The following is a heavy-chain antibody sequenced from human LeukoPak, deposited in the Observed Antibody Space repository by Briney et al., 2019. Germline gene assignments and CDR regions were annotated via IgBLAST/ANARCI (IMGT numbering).Heavy chain of an antibody. J-gene: IGHJ4*02. CDR3: ATHTAMATN. Sequence: SETLSLTCAVSGGSISSSNWWSWVRQPPGKGLEWIGEIYHSGSTNYNPSLKRRVTLSVDKSKNQFSLKLSSVTDADTAVYYCATHTAMATNWGQGTLVTVSS. CDR2: IYHSGST. CDR1: GGSISSSNW. D-gene: IGHD5-18*01. V-gene: IGHV4-4*02.